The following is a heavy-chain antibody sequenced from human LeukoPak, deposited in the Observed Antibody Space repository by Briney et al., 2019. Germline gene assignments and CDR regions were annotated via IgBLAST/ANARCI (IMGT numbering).Heavy chain of an antibody. CDR2: MNPNSGNT. CDR1: GYTFTSYD. V-gene: IGHV1-8*01. J-gene: IGHJ4*02. CDR3: AKDRRRDDVLTGSFSD. D-gene: IGHD3-9*01. Sequence: ASVKVSCKASGYTFTSYDINWVRQATGQGLEWMGWMNPNSGNTGYAQKFQGRVTMTRNTSISTAYMELSSLRAEDTAVYNCAKDRRRDDVLTGSFSDWGQGTLVTVSS.